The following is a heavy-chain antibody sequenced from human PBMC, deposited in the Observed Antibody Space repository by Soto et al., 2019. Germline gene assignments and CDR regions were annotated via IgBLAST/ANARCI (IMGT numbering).Heavy chain of an antibody. V-gene: IGHV3-43*01. CDR2: ISWDGGST. D-gene: IGHD1-7*01. CDR1: GFTFDDYT. CDR3: AKDITGTTGHYFDY. Sequence: GGSLRLSCAASGFTFDDYTMHWVRQAPGKGLEWVSLISWDGGSTYYADSVKGRFTISRDNSKNSLYLQMNSLRTEDAALYYCAKDITGTTGHYFDYWGQGTLVTVSS. J-gene: IGHJ4*02.